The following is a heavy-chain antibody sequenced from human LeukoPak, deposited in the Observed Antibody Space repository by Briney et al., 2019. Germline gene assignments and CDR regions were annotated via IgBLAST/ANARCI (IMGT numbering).Heavy chain of an antibody. Sequence: SETLSLTCTVSGGSISSGSYYWSWIRQPAGKGLEWIGRIYTSGSTDYNPSLKSRVTISVDTSKNQFSLKLSSVTAADTAVYYCAREMDPDSSGYYFGNWFDPWGQGTLVTVSS. D-gene: IGHD3-22*01. CDR3: AREMDPDSSGYYFGNWFDP. V-gene: IGHV4-61*02. CDR1: GGSISSGSYY. J-gene: IGHJ5*02. CDR2: IYTSGST.